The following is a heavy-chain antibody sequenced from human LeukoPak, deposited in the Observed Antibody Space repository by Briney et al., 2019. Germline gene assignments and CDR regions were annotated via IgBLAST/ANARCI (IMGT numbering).Heavy chain of an antibody. J-gene: IGHJ4*02. CDR1: GGSISGYY. CDR3: ARRGYSGYERFDY. V-gene: IGHV4-59*08. D-gene: IGHD5-12*01. Sequence: PSETLSLTCTVSGGSISGYYWSWIRQPPGKGLEWIGYIYYTGRTNYNPSLKSRVTISVDTSKNQFSLKLSSVTAADTAVYYCARRGYSGYERFDYWGQGTLVTVSA. CDR2: IYYTGRT.